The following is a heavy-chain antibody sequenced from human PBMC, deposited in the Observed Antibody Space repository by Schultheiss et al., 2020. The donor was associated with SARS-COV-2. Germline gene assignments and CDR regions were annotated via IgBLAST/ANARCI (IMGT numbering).Heavy chain of an antibody. Sequence: SETLSLTCAVYGGSFSGYYWSWIRQPPGKGLEWIGEINHSGSTNYNPSLKSLVTISVDTSKNQFSLKLSSVTAADTAVYYCARDGGDYYGAFDIWGQGTMVTVSS. CDR3: ARDGGDYYGAFDI. CDR1: GGSFSGYY. CDR2: INHSGST. V-gene: IGHV4-34*01. J-gene: IGHJ3*02. D-gene: IGHD2-21*02.